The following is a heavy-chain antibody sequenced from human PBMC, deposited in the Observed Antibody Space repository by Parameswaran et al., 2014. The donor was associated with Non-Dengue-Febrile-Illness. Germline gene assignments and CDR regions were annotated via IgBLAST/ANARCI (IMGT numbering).Heavy chain of an antibody. J-gene: IGHJ5*02. Sequence: VRQAPGKGLEWIGEINHSGSTNYNPSLKSRVTISVDTSKNQFSLKLSSVTAADTAVYYCARGVTVAATGRWFDPWGQGTLVTVSS. CDR2: INHSGST. CDR3: ARGVTVAATGRWFDP. D-gene: IGHD6-19*01. V-gene: IGHV4-34*01.